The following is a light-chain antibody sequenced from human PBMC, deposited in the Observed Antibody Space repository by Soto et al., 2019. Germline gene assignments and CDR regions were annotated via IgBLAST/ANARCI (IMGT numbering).Light chain of an antibody. V-gene: IGKV4-1*01. CDR2: WAS. CDR1: QSVLYSSNNKNY. J-gene: IGKJ3*01. Sequence: DIVMTQSPDSLAVSLGERATINCKSSQSVLYSSNNKNYLAWYQQKPGQPPKLLIYWASTRESGVPDRFSGGSSGTDSTLTISRLQAEDVAVYYCQQYYSIRFTFGPGTKVDIK. CDR3: QQYYSIRFT.